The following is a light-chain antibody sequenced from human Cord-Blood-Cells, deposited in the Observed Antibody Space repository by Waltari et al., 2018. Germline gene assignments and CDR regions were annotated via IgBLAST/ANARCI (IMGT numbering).Light chain of an antibody. J-gene: IGLJ2*01. CDR2: DVS. V-gene: IGLV2-14*01. CDR1: SSDVGGYNY. Sequence: QSALTPPASVSGSPGQSITISCTGTSSDVGGYNYVSWYQQHTGKAPKLMIYDVSNRPSGVSNRFSGSKSGNTASLTISGLQAEDEADYYCSSYTSSSTVVFGGGTKLTVL. CDR3: SSYTSSSTVV.